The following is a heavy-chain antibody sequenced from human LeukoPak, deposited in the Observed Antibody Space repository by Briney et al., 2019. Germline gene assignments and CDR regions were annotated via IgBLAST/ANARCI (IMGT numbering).Heavy chain of an antibody. CDR2: ISSTGGTT. J-gene: IGHJ4*02. D-gene: IGHD1-26*01. CDR1: GITFSSYG. V-gene: IGHV3-48*04. Sequence: GGSLRLSCAASGITFSSYGMSWVRQAPGKGLEWVSSISSTGGTTYYADSVKGRFTISRDNAKNSLYLQMNSLRAEDTAVYYCAREEGWRELLYWGQGTLVTVSS. CDR3: AREEGWRELLY.